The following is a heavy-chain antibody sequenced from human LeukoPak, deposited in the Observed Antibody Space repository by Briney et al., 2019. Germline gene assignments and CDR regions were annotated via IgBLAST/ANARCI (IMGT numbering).Heavy chain of an antibody. D-gene: IGHD6-13*01. CDR3: ARAGSSWYREYYIDY. CDR2: ISAYNGNT. CDR1: GYTFTSYG. J-gene: IGHJ4*02. V-gene: IGHV1-18*01. Sequence: ASVKVSCKASGYTFTSYGISWVRQAPGQGLEWMGWISAYNGNTNYAQKLQGRVTMTTDTSTSTAYMELRSLRSDDTAVYYCARAGSSWYREYYIDYWGQGTLVTVSS.